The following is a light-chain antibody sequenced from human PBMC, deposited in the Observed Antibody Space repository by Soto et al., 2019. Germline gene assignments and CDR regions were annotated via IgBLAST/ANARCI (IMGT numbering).Light chain of an antibody. CDR1: TSNIGGNT. Sequence: QSVLTQPPSASATPGQRVTISCSGSTSNIGGNTVSWYQQLPGTAPKLLIYSNHQRPSGVPDRFSGSKSGTSASLAISGLQAEDEADYYCQSFDSTMTVFGGGTKLTVL. V-gene: IGLV1-44*01. J-gene: IGLJ2*01. CDR2: SNH. CDR3: QSFDSTMTV.